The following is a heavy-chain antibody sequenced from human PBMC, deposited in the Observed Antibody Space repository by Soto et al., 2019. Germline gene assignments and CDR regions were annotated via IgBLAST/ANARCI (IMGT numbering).Heavy chain of an antibody. Sequence: QVQLVQSGAEVKKPGASVKVSCTASGYTFTHYAIHWVRHAPGQRLEWMGFINAGSGNTKYSHTFQGRLTFTKDTSASTAYMDLSSLRSEDTAIYYCSRGLAAEGAWGQGTLVTVSS. CDR2: INAGSGNT. D-gene: IGHD6-13*01. V-gene: IGHV1-3*01. CDR1: GYTFTHYA. CDR3: SRGLAAEGA. J-gene: IGHJ5*02.